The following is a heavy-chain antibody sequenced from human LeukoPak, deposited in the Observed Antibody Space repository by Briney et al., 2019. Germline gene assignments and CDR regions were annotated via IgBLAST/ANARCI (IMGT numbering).Heavy chain of an antibody. Sequence: ASVKVSCKASGYTFTSYGISWVRQAPGQGLEWMGWISAYNGNTNYAQKLQGRVTMTTDTSTSTAYMELRSLRSDDTAVYYCARDPPHCSGGSCYSGYYFDYWGQGTLVTVSS. J-gene: IGHJ4*02. D-gene: IGHD2-15*01. V-gene: IGHV1-18*01. CDR3: ARDPPHCSGGSCYSGYYFDY. CDR2: ISAYNGNT. CDR1: GYTFTSYG.